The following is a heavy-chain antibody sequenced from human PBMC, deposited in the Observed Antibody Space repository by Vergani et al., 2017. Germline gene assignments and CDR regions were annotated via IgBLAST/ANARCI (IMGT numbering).Heavy chain of an antibody. CDR1: GFTFSSYA. J-gene: IGHJ6*03. V-gene: IGHV3-30-3*01. CDR3: ARVGQSPYCSSTSCSDPYYYYYYMDV. Sequence: QVQLVESGGGVVQPGRSLRLSCAASGFTFSSYAMHWVRQAPGKGLEWVAVISYDGSNKYYAESVKGRFTISRDNYKNTLYLQMNSLRAEDTAVYYCARVGQSPYCSSTSCSDPYYYYYYMDVWGKGTTVTVSS. D-gene: IGHD2-2*01. CDR2: ISYDGSNK.